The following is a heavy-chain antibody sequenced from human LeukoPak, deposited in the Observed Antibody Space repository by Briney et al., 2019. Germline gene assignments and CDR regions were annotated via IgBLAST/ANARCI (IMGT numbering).Heavy chain of an antibody. CDR2: INHSGST. D-gene: IGHD1-26*01. V-gene: IGHV4-34*01. CDR1: GGSFSGYY. Sequence: SETLSLTRAVYGGSFSGYYWSWIRQPPGKGLEWIGEINHSGSTNYNPSLKSRVTISVDTPKNQFSLKLSSVTAADTAVYYCASLRGRPWDYWGQGTLDTVSS. CDR3: ASLRGRPWDY. J-gene: IGHJ4*02.